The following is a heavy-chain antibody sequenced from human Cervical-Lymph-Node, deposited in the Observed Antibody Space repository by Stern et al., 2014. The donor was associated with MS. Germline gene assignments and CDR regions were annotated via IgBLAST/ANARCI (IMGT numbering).Heavy chain of an antibody. CDR3: ARELNWNDIFTNVFDI. CDR2: INAKSGIT. J-gene: IGHJ3*02. V-gene: IGHV1-2*07. D-gene: IGHD1-20*01. Sequence: VQLLESGAEVKKPGASVKVSCKASGYTFSDHYMHWVRQAPGQGLEWMGWINAKSGITNYAHKFQGRVTMTRDTSISTAYMELSSLRSDDTAVYYCARELNWNDIFTNVFDIWGQGTMVTVSS. CDR1: GYTFSDHY.